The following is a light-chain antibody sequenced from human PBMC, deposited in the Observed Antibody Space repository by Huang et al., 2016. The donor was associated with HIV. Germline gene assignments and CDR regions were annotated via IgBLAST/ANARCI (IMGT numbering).Light chain of an antibody. CDR2: DTS. CDR3: QQRSSGVT. Sequence: IVLTQSPATLSWYPGERVTLSCRASQSVGNYIAWYQQHPGQSPKLLLYDTSNRATVTPVRFSGSGSGTDFTLTISSLESEDFAVYYCQQRSSGVTFGGGTKVQVK. J-gene: IGKJ4*01. V-gene: IGKV3-11*01. CDR1: QSVGNY.